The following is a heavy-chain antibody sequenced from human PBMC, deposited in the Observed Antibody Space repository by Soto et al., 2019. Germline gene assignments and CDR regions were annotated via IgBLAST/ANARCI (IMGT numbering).Heavy chain of an antibody. CDR3: ARRDIEQQLVPPHYYYYYGMDG. CDR1: GYTFTGYY. J-gene: IGHJ6*02. CDR2: INPNSGGT. V-gene: IGHV1-2*02. D-gene: IGHD6-13*01. Sequence: QVQLVQSGAEVKKPGASVKVSCKASGYTFTGYYMHWVRQAPGQGLEWMGWINPNSGGTNYAQKFQGRVTMTRDTSISTAYMELSRLRSDDTAVYYCARRDIEQQLVPPHYYYYYGMDGWGQGTTVTVSS.